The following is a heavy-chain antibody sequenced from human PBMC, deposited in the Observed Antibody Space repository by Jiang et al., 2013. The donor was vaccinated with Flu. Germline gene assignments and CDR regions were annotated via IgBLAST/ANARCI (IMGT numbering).Heavy chain of an antibody. V-gene: IGHV3-64D*06. CDR2: ISRVGGKT. Sequence: VSGFTFTNSAVHWVRQTPGKQLEHISTISRVGGKTYYAESVKGRFTIYRDTSKNTMYLHMSSLRTADTAVYYCAKARDSGSYLGVDALDIWGQGTMVTVSS. CDR3: AKARDSGSYLGVDALDI. CDR1: GFTFTNSA. D-gene: IGHD3-10*01. J-gene: IGHJ3*02.